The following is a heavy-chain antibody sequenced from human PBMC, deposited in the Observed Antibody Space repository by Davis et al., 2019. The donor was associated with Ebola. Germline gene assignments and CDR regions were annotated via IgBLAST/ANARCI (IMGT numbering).Heavy chain of an antibody. Sequence: AASVKVSCKASGYTFTSYAMNWVRQAPGQGLEWMGWINTNTGNPTYAQGFTGRFVFSLDTSVSTAYLQISSLKAEDTAVYYCAAPRGGFWSGYRDAFDIWGQGTMVTVSS. V-gene: IGHV7-4-1*02. D-gene: IGHD3-3*01. CDR2: INTNTGNP. CDR1: GYTFTSYA. CDR3: AAPRGGFWSGYRDAFDI. J-gene: IGHJ3*02.